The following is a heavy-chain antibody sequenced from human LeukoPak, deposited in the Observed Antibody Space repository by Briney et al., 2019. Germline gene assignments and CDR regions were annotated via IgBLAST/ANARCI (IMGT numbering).Heavy chain of an antibody. Sequence: GGSLRLSCVASGFTFSTHTMYWVRLAPGKGLEWVSIIGRGGGGIHYTDSVRGRFTISRDDSKNTLYLQMNSLRAEDTALYYCAHDPNWEMGYWGQGVLVTVSS. V-gene: IGHV3-23*01. CDR1: GFTFSTHT. CDR2: IGRGGGGI. CDR3: AHDPNWEMGY. D-gene: IGHD7-27*01. J-gene: IGHJ4*02.